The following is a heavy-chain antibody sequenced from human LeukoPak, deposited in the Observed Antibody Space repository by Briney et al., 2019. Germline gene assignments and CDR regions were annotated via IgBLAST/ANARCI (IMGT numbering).Heavy chain of an antibody. D-gene: IGHD1-1*01. CDR1: GFTFSSYA. CDR3: AKDKGKNPICLEPSDFDY. CDR2: ISGSGGST. J-gene: IGHJ4*02. V-gene: IGHV3-23*01. Sequence: PGGSLRLSCAASGFTFSSYAMSWVRQAPGKGLEWVSAISGSGGSTYYADSVKGRFTISRDNSKNTLYLQMNSLRAEDTAVYYCAKDKGKNPICLEPSDFDYWGQGTLVTVSS.